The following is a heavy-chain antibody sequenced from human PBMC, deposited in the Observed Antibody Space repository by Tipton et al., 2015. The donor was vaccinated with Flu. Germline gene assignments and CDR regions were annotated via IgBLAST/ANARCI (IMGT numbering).Heavy chain of an antibody. D-gene: IGHD4-11*01. J-gene: IGHJ5*02. V-gene: IGHV4-59*08. Sequence: TLSLTCTVSGGSISTYFWSWIRQPPGKGLEWIGYIFYTGSANYNPSLKSRVTMSVDTSNNQFSLKVTSVTAADTAVYFCARRDYSNYVSEPKNWFAPWGPGTLVTVSS. CDR2: IFYTGSA. CDR3: ARRDYSNYVSEPKNWFAP. CDR1: GGSISTYF.